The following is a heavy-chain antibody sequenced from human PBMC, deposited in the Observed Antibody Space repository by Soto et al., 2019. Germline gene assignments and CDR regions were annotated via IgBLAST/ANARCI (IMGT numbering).Heavy chain of an antibody. CDR2: INHSGST. CDR3: ARGLVDAWNAFDI. V-gene: IGHV4-34*01. CDR1: GGSISGYY. D-gene: IGHD1-26*01. J-gene: IGHJ3*02. Sequence: PSETLSLTWAVYGGSISGYYWSWIRQPPGKGLEWIGEINHSGSTNYNPPLKSRVTISVDTSKNQFSLKLSSVTAADTAVYYCARGLVDAWNAFDIWGQGTMVTVSS.